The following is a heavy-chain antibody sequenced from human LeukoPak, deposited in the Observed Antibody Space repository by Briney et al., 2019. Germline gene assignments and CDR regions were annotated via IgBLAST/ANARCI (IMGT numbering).Heavy chain of an antibody. J-gene: IGHJ5*02. V-gene: IGHV3-7*03. Sequence: ETLSLTCAVYGGSFSGYYWSWVRQAPGKGLEWVANINQDGSTKYYVDSVKGRFTISRDNAKNSLYLQMSSLRAEDTAVYYCVRDESWGQGTLVTVSS. CDR2: INQDGSTK. CDR3: VRDES. CDR1: GGSFSGYY.